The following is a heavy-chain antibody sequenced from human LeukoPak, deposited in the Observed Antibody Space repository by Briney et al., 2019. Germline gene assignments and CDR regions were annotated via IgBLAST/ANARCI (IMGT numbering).Heavy chain of an antibody. CDR2: IYYSGST. CDR3: ARFDVAIVATGFDY. J-gene: IGHJ4*02. V-gene: IGHV4-39*01. CDR1: GGSLSDYY. Sequence: PSETLSLTCTVSGGSLSDYYWGWIRQPPGKGLEWIGSIYYSGSTYYNPSLKSRVTISVDTSKNQFSLKLSSVTAADTAVYYCARFDVAIVATGFDYWGQGTLVTVSS. D-gene: IGHD5-12*01.